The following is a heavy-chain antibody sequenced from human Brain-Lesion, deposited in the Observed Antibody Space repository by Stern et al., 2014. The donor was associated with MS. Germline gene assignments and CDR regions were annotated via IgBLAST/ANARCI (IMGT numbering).Heavy chain of an antibody. CDR3: ARGRVVPGFQYYATDV. CDR1: GGSISSGGYY. V-gene: IGHV4-61*02. J-gene: IGHJ6*02. D-gene: IGHD2-2*01. Sequence: VQLVESGPGLVKPSQTLSLSCTVSGGSISSGGYYWSWIRQPAGKGLEWIGRIFNSGSTSYNPSLKSRVTISKYTSNNQLFLRLTPMTAADTAVYYCARGRVVPGFQYYATDVWGQGTTVIVSS. CDR2: IFNSGST.